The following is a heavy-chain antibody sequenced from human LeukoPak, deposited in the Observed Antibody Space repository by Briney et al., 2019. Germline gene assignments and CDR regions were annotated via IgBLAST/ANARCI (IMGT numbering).Heavy chain of an antibody. V-gene: IGHV4-34*01. Sequence: SETLSLTCAVYGGSFSGYYWSWIRQPPGKGLEWIGEINHSGSTNYNPSLKSRVTISVDTSKNQFSLKLSSVAAADTAVYYCARVFDGYYYYYMDVWGKGTTVTVSS. J-gene: IGHJ6*03. CDR3: ARVFDGYYYYYMDV. CDR2: INHSGST. D-gene: IGHD3-9*01. CDR1: GGSFSGYY.